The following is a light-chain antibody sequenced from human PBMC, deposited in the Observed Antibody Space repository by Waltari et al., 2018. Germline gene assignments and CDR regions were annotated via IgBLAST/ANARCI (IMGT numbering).Light chain of an antibody. V-gene: IGKV1-39*01. CDR3: QQSYSAPFT. Sequence: DIQMTKSPSSLSSSVGDRVTITCRASRGIDAYLNWYQQQPGKAPKLLIYDASTLQRGVPTRFSGGGIGTDFSLTISDLQPEDFATYFCQQSYSAPFTFGRGTRLE. CDR2: DAS. J-gene: IGKJ5*01. CDR1: RGIDAY.